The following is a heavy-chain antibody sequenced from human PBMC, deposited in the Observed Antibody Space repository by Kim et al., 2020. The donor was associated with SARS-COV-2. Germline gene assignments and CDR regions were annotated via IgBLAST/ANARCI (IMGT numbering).Heavy chain of an antibody. CDR3: ARDRITGSDNWFDP. V-gene: IGHV3-7*01. Sequence: VDSLGGRFTISRDNAKNSVFLQMSSLRAEDTAVYYCARDRITGSDNWFDPWGQGTLVTVSS. D-gene: IGHD1-20*01. J-gene: IGHJ5*02.